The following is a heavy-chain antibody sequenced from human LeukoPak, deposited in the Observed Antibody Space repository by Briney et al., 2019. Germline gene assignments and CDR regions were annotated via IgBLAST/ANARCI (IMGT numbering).Heavy chain of an antibody. V-gene: IGHV4-4*09. CDR2: IYSRGSI. CDR3: LRLAAIGDSSRQYYMDL. J-gene: IGHJ6*03. D-gene: IGHD4-11*01. Sequence: SEALSLTFIVSGVSLSSYYWSWGRHPPGGGRGWGGYIYSRGSINHSPSLKSRVTIPVDRSKQQSSRKLSSVTAAHTAVYYCLRLAAIGDSSRQYYMDLWGIGTTLTVSS. CDR1: GVSLSSYY.